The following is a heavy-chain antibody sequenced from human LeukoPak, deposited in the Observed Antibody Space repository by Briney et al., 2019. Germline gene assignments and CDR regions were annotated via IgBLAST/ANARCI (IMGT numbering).Heavy chain of an antibody. CDR3: ARQSSTAYYDSSGLPYDAFDI. CDR2: ISGSSSYI. J-gene: IGHJ3*02. D-gene: IGHD3-22*01. V-gene: IGHV3-21*01. CDR1: GFTFSSYS. Sequence: GGSLRLSCAASGFTFSSYSMNWVRQAPGKGLEWVSSISGSSSYIYYADSVKGRFTISRHNAKNSLYLQMNSLRAEDTAVYYCARQSSTAYYDSSGLPYDAFDIWGQGTMVTVSS.